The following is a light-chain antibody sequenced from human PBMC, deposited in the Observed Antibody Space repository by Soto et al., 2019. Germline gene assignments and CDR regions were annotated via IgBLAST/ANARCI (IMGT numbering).Light chain of an antibody. Sequence: QSVLTQPASVSGSPGQSITISCTGTSSDVGGYNYVSWYQQHPGKAPKLIIYEVSNRPSGVSNRFSGSKSGNTASLTISGLQAEDESDYYCSSYTISSTLVFGGGTKLTVL. CDR3: SSYTISSTLV. CDR2: EVS. V-gene: IGLV2-14*01. CDR1: SSDVGGYNY. J-gene: IGLJ2*01.